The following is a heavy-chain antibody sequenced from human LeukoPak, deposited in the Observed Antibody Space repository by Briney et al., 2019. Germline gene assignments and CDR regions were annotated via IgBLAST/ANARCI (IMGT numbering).Heavy chain of an antibody. CDR3: ARGAKWELLLGHNWFDP. Sequence: ASVKVSCKASGYTFTSYDINWVRQATGQGLEWMGWMNPNSGNTGYAQKFQGRVTMTRNTSISTAYMELSSLRSEDTAVYYCARGAKWELLLGHNWFDPWGQGTLVTVSS. CDR2: MNPNSGNT. V-gene: IGHV1-8*01. D-gene: IGHD1-26*01. CDR1: GYTFTSYD. J-gene: IGHJ5*02.